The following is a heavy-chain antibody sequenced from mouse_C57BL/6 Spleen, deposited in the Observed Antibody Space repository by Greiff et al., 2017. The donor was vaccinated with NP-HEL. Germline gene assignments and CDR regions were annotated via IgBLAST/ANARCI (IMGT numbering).Heavy chain of an antibody. V-gene: IGHV3-6*01. Sequence: EVQVVESGPGLVKPSQSLSLTCSVTGYSITSVYYWNWIRQFPGNKLEWMGYISYDGSNNYNPSLKNRISITRDTSKNQFFLKLNSVTTEDTATYYCARDGGPSWYFDVWGTGTTVTVSS. CDR2: ISYDGSN. CDR3: ARDGGPSWYFDV. CDR1: GYSITSVYY. J-gene: IGHJ1*03.